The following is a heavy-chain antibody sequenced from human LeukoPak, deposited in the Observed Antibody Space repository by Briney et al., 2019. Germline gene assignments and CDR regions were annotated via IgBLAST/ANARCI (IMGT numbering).Heavy chain of an antibody. CDR2: IIPILGIA. CDR3: ARDQRTRYCSGGSCYSDWFDP. J-gene: IGHJ5*02. D-gene: IGHD2-15*01. Sequence: GASVKVSCKASGGTFSSYTISRVRQAPGQGLEWMGRIIPILGIANYAQKFQGRVTITADKSTSTAYMELSSLRSEDTAVYYCARDQRTRYCSGGSCYSDWFDPWGQGTLVTVSS. CDR1: GGTFSSYT. V-gene: IGHV1-69*04.